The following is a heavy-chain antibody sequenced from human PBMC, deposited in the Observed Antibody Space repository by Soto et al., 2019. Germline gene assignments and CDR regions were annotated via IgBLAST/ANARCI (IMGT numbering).Heavy chain of an antibody. D-gene: IGHD3-9*01. CDR3: AREKNYDILTGYYFGHHCYGMDV. Sequence: GGSLRLSCAASGFTFSSYGMHWVRQAPGKGLEWVAVIWYDGSNKYYADSVKGRFTISRDNSKNTLYLQMNSLRAEDTAVYYCAREKNYDILTGYYFGHHCYGMDVWGQGTTVTVFS. J-gene: IGHJ6*02. CDR2: IWYDGSNK. CDR1: GFTFSSYG. V-gene: IGHV3-33*01.